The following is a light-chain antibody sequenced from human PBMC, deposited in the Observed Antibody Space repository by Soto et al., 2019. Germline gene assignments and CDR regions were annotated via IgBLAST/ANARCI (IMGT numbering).Light chain of an antibody. V-gene: IGKV1-5*03. J-gene: IGKJ2*01. CDR1: QSISNW. CDR3: QQFNSYPYT. CDR2: KAS. Sequence: DIPMTQSPSTLSAFVGDRVSITCRTSQSISNWLAWYKQKPGKAPQLLIYKASNLESGVPSRFSGSGSETEFTLTINSLQPDDFATYYCQQFNSYPYTFGQGTKLEIK.